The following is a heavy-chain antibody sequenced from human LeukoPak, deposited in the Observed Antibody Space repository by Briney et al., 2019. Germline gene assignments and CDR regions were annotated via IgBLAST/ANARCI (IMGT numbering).Heavy chain of an antibody. CDR3: ARDLTYGDYGGVDY. V-gene: IGHV4-38-2*02. D-gene: IGHD4-17*01. Sequence: SETLSLTCTVSGYSISSGYYWGWIRQPPGKGLEWIGSIYHSGSTYYNPSLKSRVTISVDTSKNQFSLKLSSVTAADTAVYYCARDLTYGDYGGVDYWGQGTLVTVSS. CDR2: IYHSGST. J-gene: IGHJ4*02. CDR1: GYSISSGYY.